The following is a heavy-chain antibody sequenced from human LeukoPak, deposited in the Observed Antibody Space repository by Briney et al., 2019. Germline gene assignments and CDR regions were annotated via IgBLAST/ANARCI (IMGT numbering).Heavy chain of an antibody. CDR2: LSGSAGST. J-gene: IGHJ4*02. CDR3: AKRGAEVGATVAPGDY. D-gene: IGHD1-26*01. CDR1: GFTFSSYA. V-gene: IGHV3-23*01. Sequence: GGSLRLSCAASGFTFSSYAMSWVRQAPGKGLEWVSALSGSAGSTYYADSVTGRFTISRDNSKNTLYLQMNSLRAEDTAVYYCAKRGAEVGATVAPGDYWGQGTLVTVSS.